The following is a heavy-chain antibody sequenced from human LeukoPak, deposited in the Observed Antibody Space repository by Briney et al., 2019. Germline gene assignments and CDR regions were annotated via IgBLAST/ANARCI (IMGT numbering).Heavy chain of an antibody. V-gene: IGHV4-34*01. Sequence: SETLSLTCAVYGGSFSGYYWSWIRQPPGKGLEWIGEINHSGSTNYNPSLKSRVTISVDTSKNQFSLKLSSVTAADTAVYYCAGLAAASHWFDPWGQGTLVTVSS. CDR2: INHSGST. J-gene: IGHJ5*02. D-gene: IGHD6-13*01. CDR3: AGLAAASHWFDP. CDR1: GGSFSGYY.